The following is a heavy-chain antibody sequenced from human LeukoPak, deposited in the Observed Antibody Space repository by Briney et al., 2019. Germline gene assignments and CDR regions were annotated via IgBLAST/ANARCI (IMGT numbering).Heavy chain of an antibody. V-gene: IGHV1-2*02. CDR3: ARSTGEDFDY. CDR2: INPNSGGT. CDR1: GGTFSSYP. Sequence: ASVKVSCKASGGTFSSYPISWVRQAPGQGLEWMGWINPNSGGTNYAQKFQGRVTMTRDTSISTAYMELSRLRSDDTAVYYCARSTGEDFDYWGQGTLVTVSS. J-gene: IGHJ4*02. D-gene: IGHD7-27*01.